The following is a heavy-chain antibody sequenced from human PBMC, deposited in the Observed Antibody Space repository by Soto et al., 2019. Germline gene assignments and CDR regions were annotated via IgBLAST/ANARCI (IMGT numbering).Heavy chain of an antibody. Sequence: PVGSLRLSCAASGFTFSNYAMTWVRQAPGKGPEWVSAISSGGTYTDYADSVKGRFTLSRDNSKNMVYLQMNSLRAEDTAVYHCAKESSGYNYGFYNYFDYWGQGTLVTVSS. CDR1: GFTFSNYA. CDR2: ISSGGTYT. CDR3: AKESSGYNYGFYNYFDY. D-gene: IGHD5-18*01. J-gene: IGHJ4*02. V-gene: IGHV3-23*01.